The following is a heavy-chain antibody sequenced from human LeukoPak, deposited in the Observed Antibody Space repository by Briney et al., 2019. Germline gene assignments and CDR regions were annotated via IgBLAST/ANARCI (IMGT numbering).Heavy chain of an antibody. CDR2: IYYSGST. CDR3: ARGGGTYYDYVWGSYRLDYYYYYMTS. CDR1: GGSISSYY. Sequence: SETLSLTCTVSGGSISSYYWSWIRQPPGKGLEWIGYIYYSGSTNYNPSLKSRVTISVDTSKNQFSLKLGSVTAADTAVYYCARGGGTYYDYVWGSYRLDYYYYYMTSGAKGPRSPSP. D-gene: IGHD3-16*02. V-gene: IGHV4-59*01. J-gene: IGHJ6*03.